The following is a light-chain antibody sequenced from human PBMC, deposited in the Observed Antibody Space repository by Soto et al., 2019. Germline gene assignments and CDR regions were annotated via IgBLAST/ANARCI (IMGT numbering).Light chain of an antibody. CDR2: DTF. Sequence: EIVLTQSPATLSLSPGERATLSCRASQSVSSCLAWYQQKPGQAPRLLIYDTFNRAPGIPARFSGSGSGTDLTLPISSLEPEDFVVYYCQQRSSWPPTFGQGTRLEIK. CDR1: QSVSSC. J-gene: IGKJ5*01. V-gene: IGKV3-11*01. CDR3: QQRSSWPPT.